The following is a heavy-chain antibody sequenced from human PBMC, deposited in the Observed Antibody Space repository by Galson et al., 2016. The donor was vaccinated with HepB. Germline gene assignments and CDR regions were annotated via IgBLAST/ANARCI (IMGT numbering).Heavy chain of an antibody. CDR2: LPSENNIK. CDR1: GVTLSSLS. D-gene: IGHD3-10*01. V-gene: IGHV3-48*01. Sequence: SLRLSCAVSGVTLSSLSMNWVRQAPGKGLEWVSYLPSENNIKHYAHSVRGRFTISRDNAKNSQYLQMNSLRVEDTAVYYCACNRRGVFLLDCWGQGTLVTVSS. J-gene: IGHJ4*02. CDR3: ACNRRGVFLLDC.